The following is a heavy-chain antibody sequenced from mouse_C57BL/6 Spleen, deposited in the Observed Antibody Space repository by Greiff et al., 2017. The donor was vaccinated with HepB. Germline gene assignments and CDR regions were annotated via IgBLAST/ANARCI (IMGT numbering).Heavy chain of an antibody. D-gene: IGHD1-1*01. CDR3: TTTVVATDY. CDR1: GFNIKDDY. CDR2: IDPENGDT. V-gene: IGHV14-4*01. Sequence: VQLKQSGAELVRPGASVKLSCTASGFNIKDDYMHWVKQWPEQGLEWIGWIDPENGDTEYASKFQGKATITADTSSNTAYLQLSSLTSEDTAVYYCTTTVVATDYWGQGTTLTVSS. J-gene: IGHJ2*01.